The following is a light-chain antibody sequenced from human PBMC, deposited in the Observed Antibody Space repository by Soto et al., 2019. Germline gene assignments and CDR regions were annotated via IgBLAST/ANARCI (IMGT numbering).Light chain of an antibody. V-gene: IGLV2-14*01. CDR2: DVS. CDR3: SSYTSQSTVV. Sequence: QSVLTQPASVSGSPGQSIAISCTGTRSDVGGYNYVSWYQQPPGKAPKLIIYDVSDRPSGVSTRFSGSKSGNTASLTISGLQADDEADYYCSSYTSQSTVVFGRGTQLTVL. CDR1: RSDVGGYNY. J-gene: IGLJ3*02.